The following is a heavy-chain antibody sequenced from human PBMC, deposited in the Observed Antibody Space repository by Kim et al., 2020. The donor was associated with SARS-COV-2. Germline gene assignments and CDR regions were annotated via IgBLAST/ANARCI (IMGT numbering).Heavy chain of an antibody. CDR1: GFTFSSYA. V-gene: IGHV3-30*04. CDR2: ISYDGSNK. D-gene: IGHD3-9*01. J-gene: IGHJ6*02. Sequence: GRSLRLSCAASGFTFSSYAMHWVRQAPGKGLEWVAVISYDGSNKYYADSVKGRFTISRDNSKNTLYLQMNSLRAEDTAVYYCARDMDEITIFLGDDYYYYYGMDVWGQGTTVTVSS. CDR3: ARDMDEITIFLGDDYYYYYGMDV.